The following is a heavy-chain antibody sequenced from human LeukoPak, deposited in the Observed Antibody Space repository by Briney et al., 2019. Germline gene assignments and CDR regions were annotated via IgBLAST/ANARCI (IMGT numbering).Heavy chain of an antibody. Sequence: GGSLRLSCAASGFTVSTNYMTWVRQAPGKGLEWVSIIYRDGSIYYAASVKGRFTISRDNSKNTLYLQMNSPRAEDTAVYYCARGYSGYAALWHWGQGTLVTVSS. D-gene: IGHD5-12*01. J-gene: IGHJ4*02. CDR1: GFTVSTNY. CDR2: IYRDGSI. CDR3: ARGYSGYAALWH. V-gene: IGHV3-66*01.